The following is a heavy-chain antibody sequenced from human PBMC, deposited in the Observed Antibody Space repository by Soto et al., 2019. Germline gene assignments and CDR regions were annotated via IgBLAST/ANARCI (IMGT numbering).Heavy chain of an antibody. CDR1: GYTFTSYG. CDR3: AREEVPLSMRTPYMDV. V-gene: IGHV1-18*01. Sequence: ASVKVSCKASGYTFTSYGIIWVRKAPGQGLEWMGWISAYNGNTNYAQKLQGRVTMTTDTSTSTAYMELSSLRSEDTAVYYCAREEVPLSMRTPYMDVWGKGTTVTVSS. CDR2: ISAYNGNT. D-gene: IGHD3-22*01. J-gene: IGHJ6*03.